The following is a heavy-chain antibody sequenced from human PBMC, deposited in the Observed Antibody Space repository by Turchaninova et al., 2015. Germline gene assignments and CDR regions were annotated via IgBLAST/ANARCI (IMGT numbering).Heavy chain of an antibody. D-gene: IGHD2-2*02. CDR1: GGPLSSGGYY. V-gene: IGHV4-31*03. CDR2: TYYSGST. CDR3: ARDRCSSTSCYTPGFDP. Sequence: QVQLQESGPGLVKPSQSLSLRCPVSGGPLSSGGYYWSWSRPHPGKGLEWIGDTYYSGSTYYNPSLKSRVTKSVDTSKNQFSLKLSSVTAADTAVYYCARDRCSSTSCYTPGFDPWGQGTLVTVSS. J-gene: IGHJ5*02.